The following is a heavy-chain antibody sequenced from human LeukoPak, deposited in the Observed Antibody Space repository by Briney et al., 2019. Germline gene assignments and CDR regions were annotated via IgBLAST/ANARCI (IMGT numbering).Heavy chain of an antibody. Sequence: PGGSLRLSCAASGFTFSTYVMHWVRQAPGKGLQWVALMSYDGSKKYYVDSVKGRFTISRDSSKNTLYLQMNSLRAEDTAAYYCVAADCSSTSCIAGYYYVLDVWGQGTTVTVSS. CDR2: MSYDGSKK. J-gene: IGHJ6*02. V-gene: IGHV3-30-3*01. CDR1: GFTFSTYV. CDR3: VAADCSSTSCIAGYYYVLDV. D-gene: IGHD2-2*01.